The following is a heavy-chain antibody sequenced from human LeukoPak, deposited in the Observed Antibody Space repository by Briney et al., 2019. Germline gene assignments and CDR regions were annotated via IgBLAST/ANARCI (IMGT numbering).Heavy chain of an antibody. CDR3: ARVGYCSGGSCSPSYFQH. D-gene: IGHD2-15*01. CDR2: ISAYNGNT. V-gene: IGHV1-18*04. CDR1: GYTFTSYG. J-gene: IGHJ1*01. Sequence: ASVKVACKASGYTFTSYGISWVRQAPGQGLDWMGWISAYNGNTNYAQKLQGRVTMTTDTSTSTASTALRSLRSDDTAVYYCARVGYCSGGSCSPSYFQHWGQGTLVTVSS.